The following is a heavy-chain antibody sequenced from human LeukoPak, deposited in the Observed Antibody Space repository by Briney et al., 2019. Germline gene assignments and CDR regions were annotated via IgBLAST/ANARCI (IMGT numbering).Heavy chain of an antibody. CDR2: ISYDGSNK. Sequence: GGSLRLSCAASGFTFSSYAMHWVRQAPGKGLEWVAVISYDGSNKYYADSVKGRFTISRDNSKITLYLQMNSLRAEDTAVYYCARDGASGDYYDSSGYPYYFDYWGQGTLVTVSS. CDR1: GFTFSSYA. V-gene: IGHV3-30-3*01. J-gene: IGHJ4*02. CDR3: ARDGASGDYYDSSGYPYYFDY. D-gene: IGHD3-22*01.